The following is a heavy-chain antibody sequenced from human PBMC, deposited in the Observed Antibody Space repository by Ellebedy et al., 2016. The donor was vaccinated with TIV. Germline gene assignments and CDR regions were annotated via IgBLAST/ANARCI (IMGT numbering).Heavy chain of an antibody. J-gene: IGHJ4*02. Sequence: AASVKVSCKASGYTFTSYYIHWVRQAPGQGLEWMGVITHSGGSTTLAQKFQCRVTMPRDTSTSSVFLELSSLRSDDTAVYYCARDPGGYCSGGSCYYLDYWGQGTLVTVSS. CDR1: GYTFTSYY. V-gene: IGHV1-46*01. CDR2: ITHSGGST. D-gene: IGHD2-15*01. CDR3: ARDPGGYCSGGSCYYLDY.